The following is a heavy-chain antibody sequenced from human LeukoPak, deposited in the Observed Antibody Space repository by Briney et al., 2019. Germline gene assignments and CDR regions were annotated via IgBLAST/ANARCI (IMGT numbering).Heavy chain of an antibody. D-gene: IGHD2-15*01. CDR1: GFTVSSNY. CDR3: AREIYCSASSCTGGVFDI. CDR2: IYSGGST. V-gene: IGHV3-53*01. J-gene: IGHJ3*02. Sequence: GGSLRLSCAASGFTVSSNYMSWVRRAPGKGLEWVSVIYSGGSTYYADSVKGRFTISRDNSKNTLYLQMNSLRVGDTAVYYCAREIYCSASSCTGGVFDIWGQGTMVTVSS.